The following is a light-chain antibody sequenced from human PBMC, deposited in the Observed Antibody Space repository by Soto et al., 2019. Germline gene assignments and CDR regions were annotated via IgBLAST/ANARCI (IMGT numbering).Light chain of an antibody. Sequence: DIQMTQSPSSLSASVGDSVTIPCRASQRINKYLNWYQQRSGRAPSLLIHTASSLHSAVPSRFSGSGSGSDFTLTISSLQPEDFATYFCQQSFSTPYTFGQGTKVDSK. V-gene: IGKV1-39*01. CDR2: TAS. CDR1: QRINKY. CDR3: QQSFSTPYT. J-gene: IGKJ2*01.